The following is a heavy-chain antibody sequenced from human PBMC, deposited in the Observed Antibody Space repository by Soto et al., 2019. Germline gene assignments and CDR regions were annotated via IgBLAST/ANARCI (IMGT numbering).Heavy chain of an antibody. CDR1: GFAFTNYG. D-gene: IGHD1-26*01. J-gene: IGHJ6*02. CDR3: ARSSSEAHYYAMDV. Sequence: PGESLRLSCAASGFAFTNYGIHWVRQAPGKGLEWVAHISNDGSKKFYGDSVKGRFTISRDNSENTVYLQMTSLRPDDTAVFYCARSSSEAHYYAMDVWGQGTTVTVSS. V-gene: IGHV3-30*03. CDR2: ISNDGSKK.